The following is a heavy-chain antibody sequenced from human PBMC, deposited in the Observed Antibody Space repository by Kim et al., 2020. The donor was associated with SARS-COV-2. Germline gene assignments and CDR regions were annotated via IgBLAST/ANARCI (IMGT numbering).Heavy chain of an antibody. V-gene: IGHV1-3*01. J-gene: IGHJ4*02. CDR3: ARAEEGFDY. Sequence: NTKDAQQVQDSVTIPKDTSAGRAYMELSSLRSEDTAVYYCARAEEGFDYWGQGTLVTVSS. CDR2: NT.